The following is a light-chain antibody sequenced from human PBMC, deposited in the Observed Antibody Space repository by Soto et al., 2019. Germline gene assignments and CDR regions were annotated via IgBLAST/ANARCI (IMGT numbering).Light chain of an antibody. Sequence: EIVMTQSPATLSVSPGERATLSCRASQSISSDLAWYQQKPGQAPRLLIYGASTRATGIPARFSGSGSGTEFPLTTSRLQSEVYAVYYCQQYNIWPWTFGQGTKVEIK. V-gene: IGKV3-15*01. J-gene: IGKJ1*01. CDR3: QQYNIWPWT. CDR2: GAS. CDR1: QSISSD.